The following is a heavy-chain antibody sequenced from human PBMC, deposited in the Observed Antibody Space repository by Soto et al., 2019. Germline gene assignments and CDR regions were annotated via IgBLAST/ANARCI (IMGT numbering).Heavy chain of an antibody. CDR1: GFTFSDYY. V-gene: IGHV3-11*01. Sequence: GGSLRLSCAASGFTFSDYYMSWIRQAPGKGLEWVSYISISGSTIYYADSVEGRFTISRDNAKNSLYLQMNSLRAEDTAVYYCARVKYSGSLRYFDYWGQGTLVTVSS. CDR2: ISISGSTI. CDR3: ARVKYSGSLRYFDY. D-gene: IGHD1-26*01. J-gene: IGHJ4*02.